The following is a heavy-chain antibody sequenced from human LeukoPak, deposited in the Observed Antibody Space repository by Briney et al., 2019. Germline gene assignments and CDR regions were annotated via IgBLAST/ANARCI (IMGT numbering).Heavy chain of an antibody. J-gene: IGHJ6*02. CDR3: ASRFGGYGLYGMDV. Sequence: ASVKVSCKASRYTLTSYYMHWVRQAPGQGLEWMGIINPSGGSTSYAQKFQGRVTMTRDTSTSTVYMELSSLRSEDTAVYYRASRFGGYGLYGMDVWGQGTTVTVSS. CDR2: INPSGGST. V-gene: IGHV1-46*01. CDR1: RYTLTSYY. D-gene: IGHD3-10*01.